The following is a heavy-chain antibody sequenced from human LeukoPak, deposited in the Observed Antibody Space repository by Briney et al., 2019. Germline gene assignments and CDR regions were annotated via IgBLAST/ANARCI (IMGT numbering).Heavy chain of an antibody. V-gene: IGHV1-18*01. CDR1: GYTFTNYG. CDR3: ARDLVDGVGAPGAY. J-gene: IGHJ4*02. CDR2: INTYNGNT. Sequence: GASVKVSCKASGYTFTNYGITWMRQAPGQGIEWMGRINTYNGNTNYAQKLQGRVNITTDTSTSTAYMELRSLRSDDTAVFYCARDLVDGVGAPGAYWGQGALVTVSS. D-gene: IGHD1-26*01.